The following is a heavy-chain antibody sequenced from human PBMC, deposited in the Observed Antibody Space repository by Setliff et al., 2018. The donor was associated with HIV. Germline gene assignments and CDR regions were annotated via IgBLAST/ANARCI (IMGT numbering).Heavy chain of an antibody. CDR3: ARLRYGSGIPLDV. D-gene: IGHD3-10*01. CDR1: GGSFSGYY. J-gene: IGHJ6*04. V-gene: IGHV4-34*01. CDR2: RYYSGST. Sequence: SETLSLTCAFNGGSFSGYYWGWIRQSPGKGLEWIGSRYYSGSTYQNPSLKSRVTIPVDTSKNQFSLELSSVTAADTAVYYCARLRYGSGIPLDVWGTGISVTVSS.